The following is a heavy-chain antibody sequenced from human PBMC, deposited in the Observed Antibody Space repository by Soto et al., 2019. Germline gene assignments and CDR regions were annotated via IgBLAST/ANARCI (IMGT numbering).Heavy chain of an antibody. CDR2: IDSTGSFT. Sequence: EVQVLESGGGLVQPGGSLGLSCAASGFTFSTFPMTWVRQAPGKGLEWVSSIDSTGSFTYYADSVKGRFTISRDNAKNTLYLQMNSLRAEDTAIYYCAKLTSGSSWFYWGQGTLVTVSS. CDR1: GFTFSTFP. CDR3: AKLTSGSSWFY. V-gene: IGHV3-23*01. D-gene: IGHD6-13*01. J-gene: IGHJ4*02.